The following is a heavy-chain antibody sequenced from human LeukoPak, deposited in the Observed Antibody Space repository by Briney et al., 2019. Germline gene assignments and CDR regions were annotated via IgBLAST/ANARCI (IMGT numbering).Heavy chain of an antibody. CDR1: GYTFTSYD. V-gene: IGHV1-8*01. Sequence: ASVKVSCKASGYTFTSYDINWVRQATGQGLEWMGWMNPNSGNTGYAQKFQGRVTMTRNTSIGTAYMELSSLRSEDTAVYYCARWHYDSSGRFDYWGQGTLVTVSS. D-gene: IGHD3-22*01. CDR2: MNPNSGNT. CDR3: ARWHYDSSGRFDY. J-gene: IGHJ4*02.